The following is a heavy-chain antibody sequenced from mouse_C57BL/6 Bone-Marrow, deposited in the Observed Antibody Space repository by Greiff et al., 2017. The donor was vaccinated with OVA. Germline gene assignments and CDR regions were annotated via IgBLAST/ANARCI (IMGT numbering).Heavy chain of an antibody. Sequence: VQLQLPGAEFVKPGASVKLSCKASGYTFTNYYIQWIKQRPGQGLEWIGEIDPSDSYTNYNQKFKGKATLTVDTSSSTAYMQLSSLKSEDSAVYYCGSWDFAYWGQGTLVTVSA. CDR2: IDPSDSYT. J-gene: IGHJ3*01. CDR3: GSWDFAY. V-gene: IGHV1-50*01. CDR1: GYTFTNYY. D-gene: IGHD1-1*01.